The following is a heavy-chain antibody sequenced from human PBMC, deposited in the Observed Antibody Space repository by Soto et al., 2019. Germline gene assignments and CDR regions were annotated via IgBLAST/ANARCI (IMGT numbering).Heavy chain of an antibody. J-gene: IGHJ6*02. CDR2: IYYSGST. D-gene: IGHD4-4*01. CDR3: ATNYAYYYYYGMDV. V-gene: IGHV4-39*01. CDR1: GGSISSSSYY. Sequence: SETLSLTCTVSGGSISSSSYYSGWIRQPPGKGLEWIGSIYYSGSTYYNPSLKSRVTISVDTSKNQFSLKLSSVTAADTAVYYCATNYAYYYYYGMDVWGQGTTVTVSS.